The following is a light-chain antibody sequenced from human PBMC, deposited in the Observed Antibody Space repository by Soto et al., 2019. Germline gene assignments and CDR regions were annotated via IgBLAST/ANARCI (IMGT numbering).Light chain of an antibody. V-gene: IGKV3-11*01. J-gene: IGKJ4*01. CDR3: QQRSNFPLT. Sequence: EIVLTQSPATLSLSPGERATLSCRASQSVSRYFAWYQQKPGQAPRLLIYDASNRATGIPARFSGSGSGTDFTLTISSLEPEDFAVYYCQQRSNFPLTFGGGTKVDIK. CDR2: DAS. CDR1: QSVSRY.